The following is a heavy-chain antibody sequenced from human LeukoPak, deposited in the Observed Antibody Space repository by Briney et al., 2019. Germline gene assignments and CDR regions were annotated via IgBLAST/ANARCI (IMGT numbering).Heavy chain of an antibody. Sequence: GGSLRLSCAASGFTFSNYVMHWVRQAPGKGLEWVAVISYDGSNIYYADSVKGRFTISRDNSKNTLYLQMSSLRPEDTAVYYCARDGPTVTIFDHFEYWGQGTLVTVSS. J-gene: IGHJ4*02. D-gene: IGHD4-17*01. CDR1: GFTFSNYV. CDR3: ARDGPTVTIFDHFEY. V-gene: IGHV3-30*03. CDR2: ISYDGSNI.